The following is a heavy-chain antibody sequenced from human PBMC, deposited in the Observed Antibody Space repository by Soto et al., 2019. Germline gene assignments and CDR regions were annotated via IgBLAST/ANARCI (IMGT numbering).Heavy chain of an antibody. CDR3: ARQDTTDLALDY. Sequence: SETLSLTCTVSCGSISSYYWSWIRQPPGKGLEWIGYIYYSGSTNYNPSLKSRVTISVDTSKNQFSLKLSSVTAADTAVYYCARQDTTDLALDYWGQGTLVTVSS. CDR1: CGSISSYY. CDR2: IYYSGST. D-gene: IGHD4-17*01. V-gene: IGHV4-59*08. J-gene: IGHJ4*02.